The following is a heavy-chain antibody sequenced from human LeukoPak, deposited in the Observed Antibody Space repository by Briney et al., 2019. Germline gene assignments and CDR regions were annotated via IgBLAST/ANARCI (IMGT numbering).Heavy chain of an antibody. Sequence: PGGSLRLSCAASGFTFNTYVMHWVRQSPGKGLEWVAGLSQDGSNEYYADSVKGRFTISRDNSKNTLYVQVNSLRVDDTAVYYCARDANAFYVWGQGTMVTVSS. J-gene: IGHJ3*01. CDR3: ARDANAFYV. CDR1: GFTFNTYV. CDR2: LSQDGSNE. V-gene: IGHV3-30*04.